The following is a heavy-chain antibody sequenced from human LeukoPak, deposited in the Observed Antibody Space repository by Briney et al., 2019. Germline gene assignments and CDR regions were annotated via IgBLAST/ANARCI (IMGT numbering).Heavy chain of an antibody. CDR3: ARNLVAGGGYYYGMDV. Sequence: GESLKISCKGSGYSFTSYWIGWVRQMPGIGLEWMGIIYPGDSDTRYSPSFQGQVTISADKSISTAYLQWSSLKASDTAMYYCARNLVAGGGYYYGMDVWGQGTTVTVSS. J-gene: IGHJ6*02. V-gene: IGHV5-51*01. CDR1: GYSFTSYW. D-gene: IGHD6-6*01. CDR2: IYPGDSDT.